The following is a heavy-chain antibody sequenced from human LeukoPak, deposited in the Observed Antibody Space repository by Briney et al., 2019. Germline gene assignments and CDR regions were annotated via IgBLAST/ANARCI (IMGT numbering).Heavy chain of an antibody. CDR3: ARERGDCSSTSCYAHWFDP. CDR1: GFTFSSYG. CDR2: IWYDGSNK. D-gene: IGHD2-2*01. Sequence: GRSLRLSCAASGFTFSSYGKHWVRQAPGKGLEWVAVIWYDGSNKNYADSVKGRFTISRDNSKNTLYLQMNSLRAEDTAVYYCARERGDCSSTSCYAHWFDPWGQGTLVTVSS. J-gene: IGHJ5*02. V-gene: IGHV3-33*01.